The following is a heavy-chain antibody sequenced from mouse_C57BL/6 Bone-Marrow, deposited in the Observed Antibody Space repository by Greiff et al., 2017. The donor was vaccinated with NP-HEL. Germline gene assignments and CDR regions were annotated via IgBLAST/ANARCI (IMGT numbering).Heavy chain of an antibody. CDR2: ISYDGSN. Sequence: EVQLQQSGPGLVKPSQSLSLTCSVTGYSITSGYYWNWIRQFPGNKLEWMGYISYDGSNNYNPSLKNRISITRDTSKNQFFLKLNSVTTEDTATYYCARDPYGNYPYYFDYWGQGTTLTVSS. CDR1: GYSITSGYY. D-gene: IGHD2-1*01. J-gene: IGHJ2*01. CDR3: ARDPYGNYPYYFDY. V-gene: IGHV3-6*01.